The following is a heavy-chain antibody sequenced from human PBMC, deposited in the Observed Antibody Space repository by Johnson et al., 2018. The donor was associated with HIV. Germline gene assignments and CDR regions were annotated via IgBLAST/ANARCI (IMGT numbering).Heavy chain of an antibody. CDR2: IRYDGKDK. CDR3: ARDRDRLNWNYGALDI. D-gene: IGHD1-7*01. Sequence: QVQLVESGGNLVQPGGSLRLSCAASGFTFSTYGIHWVRQAPGKGLEWVSFIRYDGKDKYYADFVKGRFTISRDNGNKEVYLQMDSLRVEDTAVYYCARDRDRLNWNYGALDIWGQGTMVTVSS. J-gene: IGHJ3*02. CDR1: GFTFSTYG. V-gene: IGHV3-30*02.